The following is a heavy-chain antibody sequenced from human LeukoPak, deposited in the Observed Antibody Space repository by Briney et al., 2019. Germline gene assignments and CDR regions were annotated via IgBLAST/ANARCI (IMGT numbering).Heavy chain of an antibody. J-gene: IGHJ6*03. D-gene: IGHD3-10*01. CDR1: GYTFTSYD. CDR2: MNPNSGNT. V-gene: IGHV1-8*01. CDR3: ARGRVHVGEYSDYYYYMDV. Sequence: ASVKVSCKASGYTFTSYDLNWVRQATGPGLEWMGWMNPNSGNTGYAQKFQGRVTMTRKTSISTAYMELSSLRSEDTAVYYCARGRVHVGEYSDYYYYMDVWGKGTTVTVSS.